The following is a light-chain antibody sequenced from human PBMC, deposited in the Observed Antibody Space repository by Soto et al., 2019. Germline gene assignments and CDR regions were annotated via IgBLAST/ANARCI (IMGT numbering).Light chain of an antibody. CDR2: RAS. CDR3: KSGT. J-gene: IGKJ1*01. Sequence: IVMTQSPDSLAVSLGERATINCKSSQSVFSSNNRNYVSWYQQKPGQPPKLLIYRASTRESGVPDRFSGSGSRTDITRTISNLHAEDVALYYCKSGTFGQGTKVEIK. V-gene: IGKV4-1*01. CDR1: QSVFSSNNRNY.